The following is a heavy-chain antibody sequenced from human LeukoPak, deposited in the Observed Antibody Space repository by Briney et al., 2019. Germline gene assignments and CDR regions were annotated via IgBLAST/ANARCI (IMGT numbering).Heavy chain of an antibody. Sequence: GGSLRLSCAASGFTFSNAWMSWVRQAPGKGLEWVGRIKSKTDGGTTDYAAPVKGRFTISRDDSKNTLYLQMNSLKTEDTAVYYCTTYLFDSSGYVLSDYWGQGTLVTVSS. CDR1: GFTFSNAW. V-gene: IGHV3-15*01. CDR2: IKSKTDGGTT. CDR3: TTYLFDSSGYVLSDY. J-gene: IGHJ4*02. D-gene: IGHD3-22*01.